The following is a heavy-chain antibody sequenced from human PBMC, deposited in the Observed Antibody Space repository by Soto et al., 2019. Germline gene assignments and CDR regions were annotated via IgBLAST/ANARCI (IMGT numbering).Heavy chain of an antibody. CDR3: ARLEGLATISYYFDF. J-gene: IGHJ4*02. Sequence: QLQLQESGPGLVKPSETLSLTCSVSDDSINSDKYYWGWIRQPPGKGLEWIGSIYYRGNAYYNQTLQTRVTISIDKSKSQFSLKLNSVTAADSAVYFCARLEGLATISYYFDFWGPGALVTVSS. CDR2: IYYRGNA. D-gene: IGHD6-19*01. CDR1: DDSINSDKYY. V-gene: IGHV4-39*01.